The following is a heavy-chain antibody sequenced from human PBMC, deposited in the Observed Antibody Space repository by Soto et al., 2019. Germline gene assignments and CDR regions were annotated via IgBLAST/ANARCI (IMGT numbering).Heavy chain of an antibody. CDR2: INAGNGNT. CDR3: ARDVGYCSGGSCYSWLDP. Sequence: GASVKVSCKASGYTFTSYAMHWVRQAPGQRLEWMGWINAGNGNTKYSQKFQGRVTITRDTSASTAYMELSSLRSEDTAVYYCARDVGYCSGGSCYSWLDPCGQGPLVTVYS. V-gene: IGHV1-3*01. D-gene: IGHD2-15*01. J-gene: IGHJ5*02. CDR1: GYTFTSYA.